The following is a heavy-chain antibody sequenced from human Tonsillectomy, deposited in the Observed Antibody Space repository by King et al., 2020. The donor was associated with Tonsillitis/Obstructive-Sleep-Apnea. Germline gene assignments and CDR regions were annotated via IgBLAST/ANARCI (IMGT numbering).Heavy chain of an antibody. V-gene: IGHV1-18*01. Sequence: QLVQSGAEVKKPGASVKVSCKASGYTFTSYDITWVRQAPGQGLEWMGWSRTNNGDTNYAQKLQGRVTMTSDTSTTTAYMELRSLRSDDTAVYYCARDYYDSSGYYHGYFQHWGRGSLVTVSS. CDR3: ARDYYDSSGYYHGYFQH. CDR1: GYTFTSYD. CDR2: SRTNNGDT. J-gene: IGHJ1*01. D-gene: IGHD3-22*01.